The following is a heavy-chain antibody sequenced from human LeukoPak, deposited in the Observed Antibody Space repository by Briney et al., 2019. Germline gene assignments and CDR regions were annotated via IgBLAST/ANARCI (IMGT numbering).Heavy chain of an antibody. V-gene: IGHV3-21*01. CDR2: ISSSSSYI. CDR3: ARLPVGYCSSTSCYTDYYYCGMDV. Sequence: GGSLRLSCAASGFTFSSYSMNWVRQAPGKGLEWVSSISSSSSYIYYADSVKGRFTISRDNAKNSLYLQMNSLRAEDTAVYYCARLPVGYCSSTSCYTDYYYCGMDVWGQGTTVTVSS. D-gene: IGHD2-2*02. CDR1: GFTFSSYS. J-gene: IGHJ6*02.